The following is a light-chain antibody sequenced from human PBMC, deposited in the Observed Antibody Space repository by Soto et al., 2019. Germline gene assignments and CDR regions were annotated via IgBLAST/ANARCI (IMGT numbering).Light chain of an antibody. CDR1: QNIETY. CDR2: GAS. Sequence: DIQMTQSPSSLSASVGDSVTITCRASQNIETYLNWYQLXPAKAPXLXXYGASYLKSGVPTRFSGSGSGTDFTLPISSLQPEDFAIYYCQQTYTTPEITFGQGTRLEIK. J-gene: IGKJ5*01. V-gene: IGKV1-39*01. CDR3: QQTYTTPEIT.